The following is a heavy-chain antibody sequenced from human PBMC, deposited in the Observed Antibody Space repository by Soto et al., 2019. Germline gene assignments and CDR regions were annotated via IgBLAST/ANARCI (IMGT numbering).Heavy chain of an antibody. J-gene: IGHJ4*02. D-gene: IGHD3-3*01. CDR2: VDHTGRS. V-gene: IGHV4-61*01. CDR3: ARDFAYFDS. CDR1: GGSFKSGSYS. Sequence: QVQLQESGPGLVKPSETLSLTCTVSGGSFKSGSYSWSWIRKPPGKGLEWIGYVDHTGRSSYNPSLTSRVSISMDTSKNQFSLNLDSVTAADTAVYFCARDFAYFDSWGQGTLVTVSS.